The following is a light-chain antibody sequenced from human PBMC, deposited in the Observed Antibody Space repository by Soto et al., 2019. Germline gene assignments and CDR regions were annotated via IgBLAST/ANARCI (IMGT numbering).Light chain of an antibody. CDR2: DAS. V-gene: IGKV3-11*01. J-gene: IGKJ3*01. CDR3: QQYGSSPFT. CDR1: QSVSSL. Sequence: EIVLTQSPATLSLSPGERATLSCRASQSVSSLLAWYQQKPGQAPRLLIYDASNRATGIPARFSGSGSGTDFNLTISSLEPEDFAVYYCQQYGSSPFTFGPGTKVDIK.